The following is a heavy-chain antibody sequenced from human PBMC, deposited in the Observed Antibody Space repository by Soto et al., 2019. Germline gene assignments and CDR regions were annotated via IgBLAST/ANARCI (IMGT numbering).Heavy chain of an antibody. V-gene: IGHV4-4*02. CDR3: ARLVYDTRLNYMYFDF. CDR2: IFHDGTA. D-gene: IGHD3-10*01. J-gene: IGHJ4*02. CDR1: GVSISSGNW. Sequence: PSATLSLTCAVSGVSISSGNWWTWVRQTPQRGLEYIGEIFHDGTANYYPSFERRVAISVDTSKNQFSLKLTSVTAADTAIYFWARLVYDTRLNYMYFDFWGQGALVTVSS.